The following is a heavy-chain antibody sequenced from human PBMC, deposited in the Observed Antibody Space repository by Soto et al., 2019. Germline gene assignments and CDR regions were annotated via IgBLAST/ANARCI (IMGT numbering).Heavy chain of an antibody. CDR1: GGSISSYY. J-gene: IGHJ4*02. V-gene: IGHV4-59*12. CDR3: ARVDYNWNTYYFDY. CDR2: IFYTGST. Sequence: PSETLSLTCTVSGGSISSYYWSWIRQPPGKGLEWIGYIFYTGSTNYNPSLKSRVLISVDTSKNQFSLKLRSVTAADTAVYYCARVDYNWNTYYFDYWGQGTLVTVSS. D-gene: IGHD1-20*01.